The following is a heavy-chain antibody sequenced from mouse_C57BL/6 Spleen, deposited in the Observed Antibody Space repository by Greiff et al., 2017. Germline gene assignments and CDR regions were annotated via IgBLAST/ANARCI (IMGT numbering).Heavy chain of an antibody. V-gene: IGHV1-15*01. Sequence: VQLQQSGAELVRPGASVTLSCKASGYTFTDYEMHWVKQTPVHGLEWIGALDPDTGGTAYNQKFKGKAILTADKSSSTAYMELRSLTSEDSAVYYCTRESGTDFDYWGQGTTLTVSS. J-gene: IGHJ2*01. CDR3: TRESGTDFDY. CDR1: GYTFTDYE. CDR2: LDPDTGGT.